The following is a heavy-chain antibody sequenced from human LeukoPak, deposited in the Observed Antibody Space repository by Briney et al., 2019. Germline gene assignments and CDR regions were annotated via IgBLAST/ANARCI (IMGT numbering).Heavy chain of an antibody. J-gene: IGHJ4*02. CDR3: ARGRDSFNS. CDR2: ICYSGST. CDR1: GGSISSGDYY. V-gene: IGHV4-30-4*01. Sequence: SETLSLTCTVSGGSISSGDYYRSWIRQPPGKGLEWIGYICYSGSTYYNPSLKSRVIISVDTSKNQFSLKLTSVTAADTAVYYCARGRDSFNSWGQGTLVTVSS.